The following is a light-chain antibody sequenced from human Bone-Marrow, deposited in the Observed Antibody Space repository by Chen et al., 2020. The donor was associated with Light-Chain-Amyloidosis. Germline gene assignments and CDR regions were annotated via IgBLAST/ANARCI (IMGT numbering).Light chain of an antibody. CDR1: QSISSW. Sequence: DIQMTQSPSTLSASVGDRVTITCRASQSISSWLAWYQQKPGKAPKLLIYDASSLESGVPSRFSGSGSGTEFTLTISSLQPDDFATYYCQQDNSYRFFGGGTKVEIK. V-gene: IGKV1-5*01. J-gene: IGKJ4*01. CDR3: QQDNSYRF. CDR2: DAS.